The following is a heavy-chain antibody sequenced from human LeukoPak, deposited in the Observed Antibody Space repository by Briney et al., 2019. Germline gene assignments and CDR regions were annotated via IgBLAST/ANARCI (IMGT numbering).Heavy chain of an antibody. V-gene: IGHV4-59*01. CDR3: ARESVAANHFDY. D-gene: IGHD2-15*01. Sequence: SETLSLTCTVSGGSISSYYWSWIRQPPGKGLEWIGYIYYSGSTNYNPSLKSRVTISVDTSKNQFSLKLSSVTAADTAVYYCARESVAANHFDYWGQGTLVTVSS. CDR2: IYYSGST. CDR1: GGSISSYY. J-gene: IGHJ4*02.